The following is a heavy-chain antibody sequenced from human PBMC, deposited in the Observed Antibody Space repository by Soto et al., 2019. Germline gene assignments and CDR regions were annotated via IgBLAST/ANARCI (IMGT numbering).Heavy chain of an antibody. J-gene: IGHJ4*02. CDR3: ARHNYGSGSTYFDY. CDR2: IYHSGST. V-gene: IGHV4-30-2*01. Sequence: PSETLSLTCAVSGGPISSGGYSWSWIRQPPGKGLEWIGYIYHSGSTYYNPSLKSRVTISVDRSKNQFSLKLSSVTAADTAVYYCARHNYGSGSTYFDYWGQGTLVTVSS. D-gene: IGHD3-10*01. CDR1: GGPISSGGYS.